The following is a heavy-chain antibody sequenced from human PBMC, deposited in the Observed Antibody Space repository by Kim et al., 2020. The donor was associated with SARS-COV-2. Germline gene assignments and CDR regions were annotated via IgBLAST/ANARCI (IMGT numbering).Heavy chain of an antibody. V-gene: IGHV3-53*01. J-gene: IGHJ5*02. CDR1: GFTVSSNY. Sequence: GGSLRLSCAASGFTVSSNYMNWVRQAPGKGLQWVSVIYNDGITYYAESVKGRFTISRDISKNTLFLQMNSLRAEDTAVYYCASSGSGSPFNWFDPWGQGT. CDR3: ASSGSGSPFNWFDP. CDR2: IYNDGIT. D-gene: IGHD3-10*01.